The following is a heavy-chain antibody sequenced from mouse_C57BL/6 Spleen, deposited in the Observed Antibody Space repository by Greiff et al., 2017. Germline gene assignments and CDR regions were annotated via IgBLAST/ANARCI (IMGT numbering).Heavy chain of an antibody. V-gene: IGHV1-18*01. CDR3: ARLDSSGEEGVDY. D-gene: IGHD3-2*02. CDR2: INPNNGGT. J-gene: IGHJ2*01. Sequence: VQLQQSGPELVKPGASVKIPCKASGYTFPDYNMDWVQQSTGKSLAWIGDINPNNGGTFYNQQLKGKATLTVDKSSSTAYMELRSLTSEDTAVYYCARLDSSGEEGVDYWGQGTTLTVSS. CDR1: GYTFPDYN.